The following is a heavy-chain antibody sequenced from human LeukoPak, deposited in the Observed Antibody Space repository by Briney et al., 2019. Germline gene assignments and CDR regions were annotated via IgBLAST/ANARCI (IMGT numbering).Heavy chain of an antibody. D-gene: IGHD3-3*01. V-gene: IGHV1-2*04. J-gene: IGHJ5*02. Sequence: ASVKVSCKASGYTFTGYYMHWVRQAPGQGLEWMGWINPNSGGTNYAQKFQGWVTMTRDTSISTAYMELSRLRSDDTAVYYCARDHYDFWSGTANWFDPWGQGTPVTVSS. CDR2: INPNSGGT. CDR3: ARDHYDFWSGTANWFDP. CDR1: GYTFTGYY.